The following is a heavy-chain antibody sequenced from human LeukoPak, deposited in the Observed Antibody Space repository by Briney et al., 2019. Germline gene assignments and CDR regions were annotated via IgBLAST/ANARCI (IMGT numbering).Heavy chain of an antibody. D-gene: IGHD3-10*01. Sequence: VSVKVSCKVSGYTLTELSMHWVRQAPGKGLEWMGGFDPEDGETIYAQKFQGRVTMTEDTSTDTAYMELSSLRSEDTAVYYCATVHMGGTMVRGVIPRYYYYYYGMDVWGQGTTVTVSS. V-gene: IGHV1-24*01. CDR3: ATVHMGGTMVRGVIPRYYYYYYGMDV. J-gene: IGHJ6*02. CDR1: GYTLTELS. CDR2: FDPEDGET.